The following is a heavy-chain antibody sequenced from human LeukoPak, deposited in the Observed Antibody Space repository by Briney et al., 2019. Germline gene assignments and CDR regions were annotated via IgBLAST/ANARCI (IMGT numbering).Heavy chain of an antibody. CDR3: ARDSPSGSYDY. Sequence: SETLSLTCTVSGGSISSYYWSWIRQPPGKGLEWIGYIYYSGSTNYNPSLKSRVTISVDTSNNQFSLKLSSVTAADTAVYYCARDSPSGSYDYWGQGTLVTVSS. D-gene: IGHD1-26*01. J-gene: IGHJ4*02. CDR2: IYYSGST. CDR1: GGSISSYY. V-gene: IGHV4-59*01.